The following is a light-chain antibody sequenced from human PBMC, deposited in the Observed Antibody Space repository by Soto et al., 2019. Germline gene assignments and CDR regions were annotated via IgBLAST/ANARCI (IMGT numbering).Light chain of an antibody. Sequence: EFVLTQSPGTLSLSPGERATLSCRASQSVTNYIAWYQQRPGQAPRLLIYDASNRATGVPARFSGSGSGTDFTLTISDLEPADFGLYYCQQRLNWPPGFGQGTKVDTK. CDR2: DAS. J-gene: IGKJ1*01. CDR3: QQRLNWPPG. V-gene: IGKV3-11*01. CDR1: QSVTNY.